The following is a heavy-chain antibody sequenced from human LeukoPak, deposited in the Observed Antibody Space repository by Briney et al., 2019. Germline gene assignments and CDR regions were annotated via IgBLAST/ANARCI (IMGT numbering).Heavy chain of an antibody. D-gene: IGHD4-23*01. CDR1: GFTFNLYG. CDR3: ARRAGGYSHPYDY. V-gene: IGHV3-30*02. Sequence: GGSLRLSCVASGFTFNLYGMHWVRQAPGKGLEWVAFIRYDGSNKYYADSVKGRFTISRDNSKNTLYLQMNSLRAEDTAVYYCARRAGGYSHPYDYWGQGTLVTVSS. CDR2: IRYDGSNK. J-gene: IGHJ4*02.